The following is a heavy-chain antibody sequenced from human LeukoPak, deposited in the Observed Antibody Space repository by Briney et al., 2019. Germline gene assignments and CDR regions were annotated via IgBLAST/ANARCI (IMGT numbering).Heavy chain of an antibody. Sequence: ASVKVSCKASGCTFIRHWMHWVRLAPGQGLEWVGLINPTGTATLYAQKFQGRITLTRDMSTSTDYMELRSLKSEDTAVYYCARDNSVGDIAWWFDPWGQGTLVTVSS. D-gene: IGHD3-10*01. CDR1: GCTFIRHW. CDR2: INPTGTAT. J-gene: IGHJ5*02. V-gene: IGHV1-46*01. CDR3: ARDNSVGDIAWWFDP.